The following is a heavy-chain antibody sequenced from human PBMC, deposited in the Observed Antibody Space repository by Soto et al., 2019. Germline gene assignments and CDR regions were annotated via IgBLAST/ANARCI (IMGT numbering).Heavy chain of an antibody. D-gene: IGHD4-17*01. CDR2: IYYRGST. CDR3: ARGLDYVGFDY. J-gene: IGHJ4*02. V-gene: IGHV4-61*01. CDR1: GDSVSSGTYH. Sequence: WATLALTGIVSGDSVSSGTYHWSWIRQPPGKGLEWIGYIYYRGSTNYNPSLKSRVTISIDTSRNQFSLKVNSVTAADTAVYYCARGLDYVGFDYWGQGTLVTVSS.